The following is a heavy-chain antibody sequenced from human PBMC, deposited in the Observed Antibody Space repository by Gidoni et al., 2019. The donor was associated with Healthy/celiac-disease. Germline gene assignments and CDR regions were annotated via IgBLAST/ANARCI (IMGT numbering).Heavy chain of an antibody. Sequence: EVQLVESGGGLVQPGRSLRLSCTASGFTFGDYAMSWFRQAPGKGLEWVGFIRSKAYGGTTEYAASVKGRFTISRDDSKSIAYLQMNSLKTEDTAVYYCTRRAWFGGIDYWGQGTLVTVSS. CDR2: IRSKAYGGTT. CDR3: TRRAWFGGIDY. V-gene: IGHV3-49*03. CDR1: GFTFGDYA. D-gene: IGHD3-10*01. J-gene: IGHJ4*02.